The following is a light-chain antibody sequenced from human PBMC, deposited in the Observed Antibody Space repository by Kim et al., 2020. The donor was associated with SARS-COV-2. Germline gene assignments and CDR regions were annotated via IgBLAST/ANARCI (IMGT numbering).Light chain of an antibody. J-gene: IGKJ1*01. V-gene: IGKV1-5*03. CDR1: QSMSSW. CDR2: TAS. Sequence: SASVEDRVTITRRASQSMSSWLAWYQQKPGKAPKLLIYTASSLESGVPSRFSSSGSGTEFTLTISSLQPDDFATYYCQQYNSYRTFGQGTKVDIK. CDR3: QQYNSYRT.